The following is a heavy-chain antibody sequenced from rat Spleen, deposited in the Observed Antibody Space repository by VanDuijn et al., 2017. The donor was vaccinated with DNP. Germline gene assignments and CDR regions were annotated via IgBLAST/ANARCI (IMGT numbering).Heavy chain of an antibody. V-gene: IGHV5-20*01. Sequence: EVQLVESDGGLVQPGRSLKLSCAASRFTFSNYGMAWVRQAPTKGLEWVASISTGGGTTYYRDSVKGRFTISRDNAESSLYLQMDSLRSEDTATYYCTTASTEGFAYWGQGTLVTVSS. J-gene: IGHJ3*01. CDR3: TTASTEGFAY. CDR1: RFTFSNYG. CDR2: ISTGGGTT. D-gene: IGHD1-11*01.